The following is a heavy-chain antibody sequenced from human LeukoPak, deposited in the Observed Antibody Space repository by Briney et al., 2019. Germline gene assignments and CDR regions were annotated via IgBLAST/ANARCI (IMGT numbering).Heavy chain of an antibody. CDR1: GFTFSDYY. J-gene: IGHJ4*02. CDR3: AKGSNPREWLLEGYFDY. D-gene: IGHD3-3*01. V-gene: IGHV3-11*01. Sequence: PGGSLRLSCAASGFTFSDYYMSWIRQAPGKGLEWVSYISSSGSTIYYADSVKGRFTISRDNSKNTLYLQMNSLRAEDTAVYYCAKGSNPREWLLEGYFDYWGQGTLVTVSS. CDR2: ISSSGSTI.